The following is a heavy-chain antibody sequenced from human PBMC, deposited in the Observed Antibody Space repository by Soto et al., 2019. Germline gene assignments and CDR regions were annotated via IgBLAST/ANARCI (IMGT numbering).Heavy chain of an antibody. D-gene: IGHD1-26*01. CDR1: GFNFISYA. CDR3: AKDAPYSGGSKDY. J-gene: IGHJ4*02. Sequence: GGSLRLSCAASGFNFISYAMTWVRQAPGKGLEWVSTISGSAYSTYYADSVMGRSTISRDNSKNTLYLQMNSLRAEDTAVYYCAKDAPYSGGSKDYWGQGTLVTVSS. CDR2: ISGSAYST. V-gene: IGHV3-23*01.